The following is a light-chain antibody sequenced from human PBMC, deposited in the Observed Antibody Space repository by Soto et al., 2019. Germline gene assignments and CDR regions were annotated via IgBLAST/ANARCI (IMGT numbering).Light chain of an antibody. V-gene: IGKV2-30*01. J-gene: IGKJ1*01. CDR3: MHGTPWPPT. CDR2: KAS. Sequence: DVVMTQSPLSLPVTLGQPASISCRSSRSLVYSDGNAYLNWFQQRPGQSPRRLIYKASNRDSGVPDRFSGSGSGTDFTLQINRVEAEDVGVYYCMHGTPWPPTFGRGTRVEI. CDR1: RSLVYSDGNAY.